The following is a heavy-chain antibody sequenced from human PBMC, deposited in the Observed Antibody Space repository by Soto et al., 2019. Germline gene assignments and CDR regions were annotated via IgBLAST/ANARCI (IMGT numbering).Heavy chain of an antibody. CDR3: ARDGNWRLDY. D-gene: IGHD1-1*01. J-gene: IGHJ4*02. Sequence: PSETLSLTCAVCGGSISSGDYYWSWIRQPPGKGLEWIGYIYYSGSTYYNPSLKSRVTISVDTSKNQFSLHLTSMTAEDTAVYYCARDGNWRLDYWGQGALVTVSS. CDR1: GGSISSGDYY. CDR2: IYYSGST. V-gene: IGHV4-30-4*01.